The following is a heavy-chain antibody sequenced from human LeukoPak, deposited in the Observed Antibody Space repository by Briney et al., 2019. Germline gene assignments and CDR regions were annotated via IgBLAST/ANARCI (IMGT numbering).Heavy chain of an antibody. CDR3: ARADYDTSASTRKQIDY. Sequence: LGKASCKASGYSFTNYDTNSGRQATGHRVGGRGWMQPYSVNTAYAQKFQGRVTMTRNTSISTAYMELSSLKSEDTAVYFCARADYDTSASTRKQIDYWGQGTLITVSS. D-gene: IGHD3-22*01. CDR2: MQPYSVNT. J-gene: IGHJ4*02. V-gene: IGHV1-8*01. CDR1: GYSFTNYD.